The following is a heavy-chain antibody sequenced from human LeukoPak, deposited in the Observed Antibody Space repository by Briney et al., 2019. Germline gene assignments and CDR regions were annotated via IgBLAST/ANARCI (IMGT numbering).Heavy chain of an antibody. D-gene: IGHD6-19*01. J-gene: IGHJ5*02. CDR1: GYTFTGYY. V-gene: IGHV1-2*02. CDR3: ARGRWLVHWFDP. CDR2: INPNSGGT. Sequence: VASVKVSCKASGYTFTGYYMHWVRQAPGQGLEWVGWINPNSGGTNYAQKFQGRVTMTRDTSISTAYMELSRLRSDDTAVYYCARGRWLVHWFDPWGQGTLVTVSS.